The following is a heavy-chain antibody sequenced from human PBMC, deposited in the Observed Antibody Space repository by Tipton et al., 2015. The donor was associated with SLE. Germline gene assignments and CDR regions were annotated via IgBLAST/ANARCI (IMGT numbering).Heavy chain of an antibody. CDR3: ARGILWFGESSNFDY. CDR1: GGSISSGGYS. J-gene: IGHJ4*02. D-gene: IGHD3-10*01. Sequence: LRLSCAVSGGSISSGGYSWSWIRQPPGKGLEWIGYIYHSGSTYYNPSLKSRVTISVDRSKNQFSLKLSSVTAADTAVYYCARGILWFGESSNFDYWGQGTLVPVSS. CDR2: IYHSGST. V-gene: IGHV4-30-2*01.